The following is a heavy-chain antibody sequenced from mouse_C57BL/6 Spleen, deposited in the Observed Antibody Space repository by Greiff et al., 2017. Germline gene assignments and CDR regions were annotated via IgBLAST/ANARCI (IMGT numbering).Heavy chain of an antibody. V-gene: IGHV14-1*01. CDR3: TTPYSNPAWFAY. Sequence: VQLQQSGAELVRPGASVKLSCTASGFNIKDYYMHWVKQRPEQGLEWIGRIDPEDGDTEYAPKFQGKATMTADTSSNTAYLQLSSLTSEDTAVYYCTTPYSNPAWFAYWGQGTLVTVSA. D-gene: IGHD2-5*01. J-gene: IGHJ3*01. CDR2: IDPEDGDT. CDR1: GFNIKDYY.